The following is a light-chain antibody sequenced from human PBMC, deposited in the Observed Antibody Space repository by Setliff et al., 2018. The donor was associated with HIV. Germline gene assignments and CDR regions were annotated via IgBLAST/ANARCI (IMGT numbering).Light chain of an antibody. Sequence: QSALTQPASVSGSPGQSITISCTGASSDVGYYNFVSWYQHHPGKAPKLIISEVSNRPSGVSNRFSGSKSGYTASLTISGLQAEDEADYYCSSYTSSSTYAFGTGTKVTVL. V-gene: IGLV2-14*01. J-gene: IGLJ1*01. CDR1: SSDVGYYNF. CDR3: SSYTSSSTYA. CDR2: EVS.